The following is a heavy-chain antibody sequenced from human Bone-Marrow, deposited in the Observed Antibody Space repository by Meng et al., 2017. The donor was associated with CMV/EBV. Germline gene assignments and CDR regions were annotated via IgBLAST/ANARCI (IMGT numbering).Heavy chain of an antibody. V-gene: IGHV3-30*02. J-gene: IGHJ4*02. CDR2: IRYDGSNK. CDR3: AKITYSSGWYVDYFDC. D-gene: IGHD6-19*01. CDR1: GFTFSSYD. Sequence: GGSLRLSCAASGFTFSSYDMHWVRQAPGKGLEWVTFIRYDGSNKNYADSVKGRFTISRDNSKNTLYLQMNSLRAEDTAVYYCAKITYSSGWYVDYFDCWGQGTLVTVSS.